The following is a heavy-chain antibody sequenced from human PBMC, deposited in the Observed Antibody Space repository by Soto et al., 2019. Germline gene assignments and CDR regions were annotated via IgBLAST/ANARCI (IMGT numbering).Heavy chain of an antibody. J-gene: IGHJ3*01. Sequence: QITLKESGPTLVKPTQTLTLTCTFSGFSLSTSGVGVGWIRQPPGKALEWLALIYWDDDKRYSPSLKSRLTITKDTAKNQVVLTMTNVDPVYTARYYCAQSVAMIEGDAFDFWGQGTMVTVSS. CDR2: IYWDDDK. CDR1: GFSLSTSGVG. CDR3: AQSVAMIEGDAFDF. D-gene: IGHD3-22*01. V-gene: IGHV2-5*02.